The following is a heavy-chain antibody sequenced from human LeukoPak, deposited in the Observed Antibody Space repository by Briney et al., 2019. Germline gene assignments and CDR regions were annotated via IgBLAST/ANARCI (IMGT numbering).Heavy chain of an antibody. V-gene: IGHV3-20*04. D-gene: IGHD3-22*01. CDR3: ARASYYYDSSGYFDY. J-gene: IGHJ4*02. Sequence: PGGSLRLSCAASGFPFDDYGMNWVRQVPGKGLEWVSGINWNGGSTYYANSVKGRFTISRDNSKNTLYLQMGSLRAEDMAVYYCARASYYYDSSGYFDYWGQGTLVTVSS. CDR1: GFPFDDYG. CDR2: INWNGGST.